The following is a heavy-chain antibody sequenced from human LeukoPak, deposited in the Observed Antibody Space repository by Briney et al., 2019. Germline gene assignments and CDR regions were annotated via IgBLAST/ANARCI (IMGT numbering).Heavy chain of an antibody. CDR3: AKSFGGYDSSGYYGSYNWLDP. CDR1: GFTFSSYA. V-gene: IGHV3-23*01. D-gene: IGHD3-22*01. Sequence: GGSLRLSCAASGFTFSSYAMSWVRQAPGKGLEWVSAISGSGGSTYYADSVKGRFTISRDNSKNTLYLQMNSLRAEDTAVYYCAKSFGGYDSSGYYGSYNWLDPWGQGTLVTVSS. CDR2: ISGSGGST. J-gene: IGHJ5*02.